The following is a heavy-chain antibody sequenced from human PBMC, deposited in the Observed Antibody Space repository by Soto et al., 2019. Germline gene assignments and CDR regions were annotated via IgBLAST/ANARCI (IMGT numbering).Heavy chain of an antibody. CDR1: GFTFSSYG. Sequence: QVQLVESGGGVVQPGRSLRLSCAASGFTFSSYGMHWVRQAPGKGLEWVAVISYDGSNKYYADSVKGRFTISRDNSKNTLYLQMNSLRAEDTAVYYCAKGEGFLLWFGELLDRGMDVWGQGTTVTVSS. CDR2: ISYDGSNK. CDR3: AKGEGFLLWFGELLDRGMDV. J-gene: IGHJ6*02. D-gene: IGHD3-10*01. V-gene: IGHV3-30*18.